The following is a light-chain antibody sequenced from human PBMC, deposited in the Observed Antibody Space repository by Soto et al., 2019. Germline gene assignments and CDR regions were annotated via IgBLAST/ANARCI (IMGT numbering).Light chain of an antibody. CDR2: GNT. CDR3: QSYDSHLNADV. V-gene: IGLV1-40*01. J-gene: IGLJ1*01. CDR1: SSNMGSGFD. Sequence: QSVLTQPPSVSGAPGQRVTISCTGSSSNMGSGFDVHWYQQLPGTAPKLLIHGNTNRPSEVPDRFSGSKSGTSASLAISGLQAEDEAYYYCQSYDSHLNADVFGTGTKLTVL.